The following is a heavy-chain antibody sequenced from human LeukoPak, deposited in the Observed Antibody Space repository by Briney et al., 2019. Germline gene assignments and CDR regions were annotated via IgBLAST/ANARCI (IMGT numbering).Heavy chain of an antibody. J-gene: IGHJ4*02. CDR2: ISGSGGST. CDR1: GFTFSSYA. D-gene: IGHD4-17*01. CDR3: AKDLHGDYTFNSDYFDY. Sequence: PGGSLRLSCAASGFTFSSYAMSWVRQAPGKGLEWVSAISGSGGSTYYADSVKDRFTISRDNSKNTLYLQMNSLRAEDTAVYYCAKDLHGDYTFNSDYFDYWGQGTLVTVSS. V-gene: IGHV3-23*01.